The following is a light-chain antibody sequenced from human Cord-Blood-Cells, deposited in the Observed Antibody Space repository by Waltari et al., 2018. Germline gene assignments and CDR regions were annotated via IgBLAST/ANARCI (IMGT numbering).Light chain of an antibody. V-gene: IGKV3-20*01. Sequence: ELVLTQSPGTLSLSPGERATLSCRPSQSVSSSYLAWCQQKPGQAPRLLIYGASSRATGIPDRFSGSGSGTDFTLTISRLEPEDFAVYYCQQYGSSPKTFGQGTKVEIK. CDR1: QSVSSSY. CDR2: GAS. J-gene: IGKJ1*01. CDR3: QQYGSSPKT.